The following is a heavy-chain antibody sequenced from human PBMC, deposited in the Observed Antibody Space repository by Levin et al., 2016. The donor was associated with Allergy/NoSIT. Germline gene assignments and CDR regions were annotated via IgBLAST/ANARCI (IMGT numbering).Heavy chain of an antibody. J-gene: IGHJ6*02. CDR1: GGSFSGYY. Sequence: SETLSLTCAVYGGSFSGYYWSWIRQPPGKGLEWIGEINHSGSTNYNPSLKSRVTISVDTSKNQFSLKLSSVTAADTAVYYCARGLSVVTAIRGYYYYGMDVWGQGTTVTVSS. D-gene: IGHD2-21*02. CDR3: ARGLSVVTAIRGYYYYGMDV. V-gene: IGHV4-34*01. CDR2: INHSGST.